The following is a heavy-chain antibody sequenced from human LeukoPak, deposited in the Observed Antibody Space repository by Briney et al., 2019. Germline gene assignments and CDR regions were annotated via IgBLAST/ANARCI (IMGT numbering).Heavy chain of an antibody. CDR1: GFTFNNAW. CDR3: TGHGLNYDFWSGYSHFEY. CDR2: VKTKTDGGTK. V-gene: IGHV3-15*01. J-gene: IGHJ4*02. D-gene: IGHD3-3*01. Sequence: GGSLRLSCAASGFTFNNAWMSWVRQAPGKGLEWVGGVKTKTDGGTKDYGAPVKDRFTISRDDSKNTVYLEMNGLKTEDTAVYYCTGHGLNYDFWSGYSHFEYWGRGTPVTVSS.